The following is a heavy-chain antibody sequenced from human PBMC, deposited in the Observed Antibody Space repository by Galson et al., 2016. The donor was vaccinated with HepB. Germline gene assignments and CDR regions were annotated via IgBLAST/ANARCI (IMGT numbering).Heavy chain of an antibody. D-gene: IGHD5-24*01. CDR3: ARSMTHGYNFDY. CDR1: GFTFSSYA. V-gene: IGHV3-30*04. Sequence: SLRLSCAASGFTFSSYALHWVRQAPGKGLEWVAVISYDGSNKYYADSVKDRFTIPRDKSKNTLYLQMNSLRAEDTAVYYCARSMTHGYNFDYWGQGTLVTVSS. CDR2: ISYDGSNK. J-gene: IGHJ4*02.